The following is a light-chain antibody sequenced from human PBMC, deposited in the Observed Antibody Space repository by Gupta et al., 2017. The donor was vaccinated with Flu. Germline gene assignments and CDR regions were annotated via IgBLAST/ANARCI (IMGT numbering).Light chain of an antibody. CDR1: SNDVGSYNY. CDR2: DVN. V-gene: IGLV2-14*03. Sequence: ITFSCTGTSNDVGSYNYVSWYQQHPGKAPKIIIYDVNNRSAVVANRFSDSKSGITASLTISVLQTEDEADYYCSSDRSNSSRLFGTGTKVTVL. CDR3: SSDRSNSSRL. J-gene: IGLJ1*01.